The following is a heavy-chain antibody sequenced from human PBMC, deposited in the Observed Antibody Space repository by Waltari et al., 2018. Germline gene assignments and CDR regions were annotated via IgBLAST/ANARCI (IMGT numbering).Heavy chain of an antibody. D-gene: IGHD3-10*01. V-gene: IGHV1-69-2*01. Sequence: EVQLVQSGAEVKKPGATVKISCKVSGYTFTDYYMHWVQQAPGKGLEWMGLVDPEEGETIYAEKCQGRVTITADTSTDTAYMELSSLRSEDTAVYYCARALWFRELNWFDPWGQGTLVTVSS. CDR3: ARALWFRELNWFDP. J-gene: IGHJ5*02. CDR2: VDPEEGET. CDR1: GYTFTDYY.